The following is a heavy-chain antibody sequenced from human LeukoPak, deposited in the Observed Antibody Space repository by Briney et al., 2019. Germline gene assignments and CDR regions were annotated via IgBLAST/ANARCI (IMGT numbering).Heavy chain of an antibody. CDR3: ARDPERLIGNYGMDV. CDR1: GGSISSSSYY. Sequence: SETLSLTCTVSGGSISSSSYYWGWIRQPPGKGLEWIGSIYYSGCTYYNPSLKSRVTISVDTSKNQFSLKLSSVTAADTAVYYCARDPERLIGNYGMDVWGQGTTVTVSS. CDR2: IYYSGCT. V-gene: IGHV4-39*07. J-gene: IGHJ6*02. D-gene: IGHD3-16*01.